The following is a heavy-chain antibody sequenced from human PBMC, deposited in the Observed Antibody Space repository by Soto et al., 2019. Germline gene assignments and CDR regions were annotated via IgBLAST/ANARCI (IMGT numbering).Heavy chain of an antibody. Sequence: QVQLVQSGAEVRKPGSSVKVSCKASGGTFSRHAISWVRQAPGQGLEWMGGIIPIFGTANHAQKFQGRVTIIADESTSTVYTALSSLRSEDTAMYYCARDLKNIVVVVAARNYYYGMDVWGQGTTVTVSS. D-gene: IGHD2-15*01. CDR2: IIPIFGTA. CDR1: GGTFSRHA. J-gene: IGHJ6*02. CDR3: ARDLKNIVVVVAARNYYYGMDV. V-gene: IGHV1-69*01.